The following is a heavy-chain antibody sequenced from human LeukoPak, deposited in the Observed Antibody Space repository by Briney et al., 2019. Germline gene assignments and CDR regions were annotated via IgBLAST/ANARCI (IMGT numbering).Heavy chain of an antibody. Sequence: SGGSLRLSCAASGFTFSDYYMSWIRQAPGKGLEWVSYISSSSNYTKYADSVKGRFTISRDNAKNSLYLQMNSLRAEDTAVYYCARYGFSGSYVGSEWFDLWGQGTLVTVSS. J-gene: IGHJ5*02. D-gene: IGHD1-26*01. CDR3: ARYGFSGSYVGSEWFDL. V-gene: IGHV3-11*06. CDR1: GFTFSDYY. CDR2: ISSSSNYT.